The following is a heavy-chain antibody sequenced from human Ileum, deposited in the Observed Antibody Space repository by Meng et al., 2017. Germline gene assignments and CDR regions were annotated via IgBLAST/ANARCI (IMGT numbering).Heavy chain of an antibody. J-gene: IGHJ4*02. D-gene: IGHD7-27*01. CDR2: AST. Sequence: QWQLQGSGPGLVRPAGTLSLICTVSGGSVSSDGFQWGWVRQPPGKGLEWIGYASTNYNPSLKSRVTISLDTSKNQFSLELSSVTAAGTAVYYCARDHWGSLDYWGQGILVTVSS. CDR1: GGSVSSDGFQ. V-gene: IGHV4-61*08. CDR3: ARDHWGSLDY.